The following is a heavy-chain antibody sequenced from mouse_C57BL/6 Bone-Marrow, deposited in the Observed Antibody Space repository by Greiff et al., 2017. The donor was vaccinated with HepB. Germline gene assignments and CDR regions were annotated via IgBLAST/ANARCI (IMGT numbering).Heavy chain of an antibody. CDR3: ARKVGGPMDY. V-gene: IGHV1-81*01. D-gene: IGHD1-1*01. CDR2: IYPRSGNT. CDR1: GYTFTSYG. J-gene: IGHJ4*01. Sequence: QVQLQQSGAELARPGASVKLSCKASGYTFTSYGISWVKQRTGQGLEWIGEIYPRSGNTYYNEKFKGKATLTADKSSSPAYMELRSLTSEDSAVYFCARKVGGPMDYWGQGTSVTVSS.